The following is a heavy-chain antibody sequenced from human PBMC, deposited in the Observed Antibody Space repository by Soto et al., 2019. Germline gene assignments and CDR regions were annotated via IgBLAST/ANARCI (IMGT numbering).Heavy chain of an antibody. Sequence: SGPTLVNPTQTLTLTCPFSGFSLSTSGMCVSWIRQPPGKALEWLALIDWDDDKYYSTSLKTRLTISKDTSKNQVVLTMTNMDPVDTATYYCARSRSLYSSSWYPDWGQGTLVTVSS. J-gene: IGHJ4*02. D-gene: IGHD6-13*01. CDR3: ARSRSLYSSSWYPD. V-gene: IGHV2-70*01. CDR2: IDWDDDK. CDR1: GFSLSTSGMC.